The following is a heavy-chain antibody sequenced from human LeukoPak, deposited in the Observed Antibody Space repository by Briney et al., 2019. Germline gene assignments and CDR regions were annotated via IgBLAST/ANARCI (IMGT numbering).Heavy chain of an antibody. CDR1: GFTVSSNY. D-gene: IGHD3-3*01. CDR2: IYSGGST. Sequence: PGGSLRPSCAASGFTVSSNYMSWVRQAPGKGLEWVSVIYSGGSTYYADSVKGRFTISRDNSKNTLYLQMNSLRAEDTAVYYCARANYYDFWSGSHDAFDIWGQGTMVTVSS. J-gene: IGHJ3*02. CDR3: ARANYYDFWSGSHDAFDI. V-gene: IGHV3-53*01.